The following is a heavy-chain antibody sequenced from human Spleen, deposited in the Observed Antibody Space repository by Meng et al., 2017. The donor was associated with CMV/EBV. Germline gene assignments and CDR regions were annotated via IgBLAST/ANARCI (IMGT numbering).Heavy chain of an antibody. CDR3: AREGGSSGWYDYYYYGMDV. V-gene: IGHV3-7*01. Sequence: GESLKISCAASGFTFSSYWMSWVRQAPGKGLEWVANIKQDGSEKYYVDSVKGRFTISRDNAKNSLYLQMNSRRAEDTAVYYCAREGGSSGWYDYYYYGMDVWGQGTTVTVSS. J-gene: IGHJ6*02. CDR1: GFTFSSYW. D-gene: IGHD6-19*01. CDR2: IKQDGSEK.